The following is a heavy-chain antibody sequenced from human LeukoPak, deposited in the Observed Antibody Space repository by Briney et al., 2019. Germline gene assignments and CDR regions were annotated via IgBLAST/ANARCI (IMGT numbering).Heavy chain of an antibody. J-gene: IGHJ3*02. D-gene: IGHD3-10*01. Sequence: GGSLRLSCAASGFTFSSYAMSGVRQAPGKGLEWVSAISGSGGSTYYADSVKGRFTISRDNSKNTLYLQMNSLRAEDTAVYYCAKDRVIGEDAFDIWGQGTMVTVSS. CDR2: ISGSGGST. CDR3: AKDRVIGEDAFDI. CDR1: GFTFSSYA. V-gene: IGHV3-23*01.